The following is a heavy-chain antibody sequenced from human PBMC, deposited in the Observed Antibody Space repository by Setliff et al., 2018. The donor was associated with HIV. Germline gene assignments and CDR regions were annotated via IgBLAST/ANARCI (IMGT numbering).Heavy chain of an antibody. CDR2: IYTSGST. Sequence: NPSETLSLTCTVSGGSISSGSYYWSWIRQPAGKGLEWIGHIYTSGSTNYNPSLKSRVTISVDTSKNQFSLKLSSVTAADTAVYYCARDRGTYTIAVVPLYYYYGMDVWGQGTTVTVSS. J-gene: IGHJ6*02. CDR1: GGSISSGSYY. CDR3: ARDRGTYTIAVVPLYYYYGMDV. D-gene: IGHD6-19*01. V-gene: IGHV4-61*09.